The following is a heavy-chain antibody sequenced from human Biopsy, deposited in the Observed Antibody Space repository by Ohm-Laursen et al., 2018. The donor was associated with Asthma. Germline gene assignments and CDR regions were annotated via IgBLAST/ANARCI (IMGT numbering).Heavy chain of an antibody. CDR3: ARGDSSNWSHYYFDY. CDR2: IYSGGTS. CDR1: GFAVSRDH. J-gene: IGHJ4*02. V-gene: IGHV3-53*01. D-gene: IGHD3-22*01. Sequence: GSLRLSCAASGFAVSRDHMFWVRQAPGKGPEWVSVIYSGGTSHNADSVRGRFTISRDYSKNTLYLQMHSLRAEDTAVYYCARGDSSNWSHYYFDYWGQGTLVTVSS.